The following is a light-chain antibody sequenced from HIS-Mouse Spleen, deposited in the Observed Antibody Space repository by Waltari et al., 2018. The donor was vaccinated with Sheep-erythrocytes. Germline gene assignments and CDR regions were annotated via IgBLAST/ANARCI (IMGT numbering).Light chain of an antibody. CDR3: QVGDSSTVV. Sequence: QSVLTQPPSASGTPGQRVTLSCSGRSSPLGSHTVNWYQQLPATAPKLLSYSNNQPPSGVPDRFSGSKSGTSASLASSGLQSEDEADYYCQVGDSSTVVFGGGTKLTVL. CDR2: SNN. CDR1: SSPLGSHT. J-gene: IGLJ2*01. V-gene: IGLV1-44*01.